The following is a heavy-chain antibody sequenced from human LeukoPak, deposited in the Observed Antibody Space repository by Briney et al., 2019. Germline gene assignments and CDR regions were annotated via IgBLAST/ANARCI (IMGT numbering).Heavy chain of an antibody. J-gene: IGHJ4*02. CDR2: INHSGSY. D-gene: IGHD2/OR15-2a*01. V-gene: IGHV4-34*01. Sequence: SETLSLTCAVSGGSFSVFDWTWDRQSPEKGLEWIGEINHSGSYTNNPSLKSRVTISVATPRNQVFLELTSVTAADTAVYYCARERSVGYYKGGFYYFDLWGQGTLVTVSS. CDR1: GGSFSVFD. CDR3: ARERSVGYYKGGFYYFDL.